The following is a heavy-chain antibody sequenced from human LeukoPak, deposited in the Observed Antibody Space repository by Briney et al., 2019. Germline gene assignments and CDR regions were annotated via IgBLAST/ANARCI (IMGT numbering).Heavy chain of an antibody. CDR2: ISGSDGST. J-gene: IGHJ4*02. Sequence: GGSLRLSCAASGFTFSSYAMSWVRQAPGKGLEWVSTISGSDGSTYYADSVKGRFTISRDNSKNSLYLQMNSLSAEDTAVYYCAKCPYPFMTPYYFDSWGQGTLVTVSS. CDR1: GFTFSSYA. V-gene: IGHV3-23*01. D-gene: IGHD3-16*01. CDR3: AKCPYPFMTPYYFDS.